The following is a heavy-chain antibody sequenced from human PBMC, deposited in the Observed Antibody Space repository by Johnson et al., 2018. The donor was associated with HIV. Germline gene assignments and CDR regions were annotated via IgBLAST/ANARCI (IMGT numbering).Heavy chain of an antibody. V-gene: IGHV3-13*01. J-gene: IGHJ3*02. D-gene: IGHD1-26*01. CDR2: IGTAGDT. Sequence: VQLVESGGGLIQPGGSLRLSCAASGFTFSSYDMHWVRQATGKGLEWVSAIGTAGDTYYPGSVKGRFTISRENAKNSLYLQMNSLRAEDTAVYYCATSHGSHGAFDIWGQGTMVTVSS. CDR1: GFTFSSYD. CDR3: ATSHGSHGAFDI.